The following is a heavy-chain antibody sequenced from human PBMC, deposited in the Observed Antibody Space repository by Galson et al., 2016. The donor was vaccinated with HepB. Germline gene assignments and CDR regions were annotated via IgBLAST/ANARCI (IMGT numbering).Heavy chain of an antibody. Sequence: TLSLTCTVSGDSISIGDYYWSWIRQPPGKGLEWIGYIFHSGSSYYNPSLESRVSISVDTSKNQFSLKLRSVTAADTAVYFCARDSILRGVADYWGQGTLVTVSS. CDR2: IFHSGSS. D-gene: IGHD3-10*01. CDR1: GDSISIGDYY. CDR3: ARDSILRGVADY. J-gene: IGHJ4*02. V-gene: IGHV4-30-4*01.